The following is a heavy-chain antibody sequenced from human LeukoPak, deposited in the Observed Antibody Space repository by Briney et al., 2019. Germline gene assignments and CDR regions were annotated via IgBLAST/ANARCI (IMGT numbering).Heavy chain of an antibody. V-gene: IGHV3-30*02. CDR2: IRYDGSNK. CDR1: GFTFNNYW. J-gene: IGHJ3*02. D-gene: IGHD3-22*01. CDR3: AKDPRRITMIVVVPDAFDI. Sequence: GGSLRLSCAASGFTFNNYWMNWVRQAPGKGLEWVAFIRYDGSNKYYADSVKGRFTISRDNSKNTLYLQMNSLRAEDTAVYYCAKDPRRITMIVVVPDAFDIWGQGTMVTVSS.